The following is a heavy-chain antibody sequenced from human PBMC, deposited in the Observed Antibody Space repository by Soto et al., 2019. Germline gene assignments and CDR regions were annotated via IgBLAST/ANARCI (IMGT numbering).Heavy chain of an antibody. Sequence: GASVKVSCKASGYTFTNYGFSWVRQAPGQGLEWMGWISGYNGNTKYAEKFQGRVTMTTDTSTSTAHMELRSLRSDDTAVYYCAIASHAVFIYYGMDVWGQETTVTVSS. CDR1: GYTFTNYG. CDR2: ISGYNGNT. CDR3: AIASHAVFIYYGMDV. V-gene: IGHV1-18*01. J-gene: IGHJ6*02.